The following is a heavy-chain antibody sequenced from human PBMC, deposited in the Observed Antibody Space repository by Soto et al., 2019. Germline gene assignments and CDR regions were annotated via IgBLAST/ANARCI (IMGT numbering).Heavy chain of an antibody. V-gene: IGHV3-30*18. J-gene: IGHJ3*01. CDR1: GVTFRTYG. Sequence: QVQLVESGVGVVQPGRSLTLSCVVSGVTFRTYGIHWVRQAPGKGLEWVAVISYDGDYKSYADSVKGRFSISRDNSKNTVYLQLTSLGAEDTALYYCAKSDRGVFGVVMSPALDPLDVWGQGTMVAVSS. CDR2: ISYDGDYK. D-gene: IGHD3-3*01. CDR3: AKSDRGVFGVVMSPALDPLDV.